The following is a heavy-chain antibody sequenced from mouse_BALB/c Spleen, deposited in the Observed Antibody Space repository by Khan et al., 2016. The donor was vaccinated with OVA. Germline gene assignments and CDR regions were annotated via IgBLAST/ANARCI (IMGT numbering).Heavy chain of an antibody. D-gene: IGHD4-1*01. V-gene: IGHV5-4*02. J-gene: IGHJ2*01. CDR3: ARGENWSFDY. Sequence: DVQLVESGGGLVMPGGSLKLSCAASGFTFSDYYMYWVRQTPEKRLEWVATISDGGSYTYYPDSVKGRFTISRDNAKNNLYLQMSSLKSEDTAMYYCARGENWSFDYWGQGTTLTVSS. CDR1: GFTFSDYY. CDR2: ISDGGSYT.